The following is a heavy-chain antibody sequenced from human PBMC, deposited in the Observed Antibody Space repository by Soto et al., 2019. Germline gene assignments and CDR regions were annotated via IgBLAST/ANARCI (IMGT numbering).Heavy chain of an antibody. Sequence: PGGSLRLSCAASGFTFSSYAMSWVRQAPGKGLEWVSAISGSGGSTYYADSVKGRFTISRDNSKNTLYLQMNSLRAEDTAVYYCAKDRVVTMVRGASDAFDIWGKGTMVTVSS. CDR2: ISGSGGST. CDR3: AKDRVVTMVRGASDAFDI. D-gene: IGHD3-10*01. CDR1: GFTFSSYA. J-gene: IGHJ3*02. V-gene: IGHV3-23*01.